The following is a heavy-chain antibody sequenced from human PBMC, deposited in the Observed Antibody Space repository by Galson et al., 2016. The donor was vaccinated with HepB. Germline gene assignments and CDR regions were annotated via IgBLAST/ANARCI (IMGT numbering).Heavy chain of an antibody. CDR3: ARRDYSSSTCDS. Sequence: SETLSLTCTVSGGSISNYCWTWIRQPLGKGLAWIGYICAYGSTNYNPSLMSRVTISLDTSKSRFSLNLSSVTAADTAVFYCARRDYSSSTCDSWGLGTLVTVSS. CDR2: ICAYGST. D-gene: IGHD6-6*01. CDR1: GGSISNYC. V-gene: IGHV4-59*13. J-gene: IGHJ5*01.